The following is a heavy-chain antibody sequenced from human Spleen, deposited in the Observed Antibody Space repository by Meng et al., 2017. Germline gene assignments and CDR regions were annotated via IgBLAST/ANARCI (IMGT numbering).Heavy chain of an antibody. CDR1: AYSFSNYA. J-gene: IGHJ4*02. D-gene: IGHD1-26*01. CDR3: AREISGPPFDY. CDR2: INPNTGNP. V-gene: IGHV7-4-1*02. Sequence: QVQLVQSGSELKKPGASVKVSCKASAYSFSNYAMNWVRQAPGQGLEWMGWINPNTGNPTYAQGFTGRFVFSLDTSVSTAYLQISSLKAEDTAVYYCAREISGPPFDYWGQGTLVTVSS.